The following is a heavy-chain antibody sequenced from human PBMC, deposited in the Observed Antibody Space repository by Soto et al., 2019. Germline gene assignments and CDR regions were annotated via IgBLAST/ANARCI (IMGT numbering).Heavy chain of an antibody. J-gene: IGHJ5*02. D-gene: IGHD2-21*01. CDR1: CASLIDNY. V-gene: IGHV4-34*01. CDR2: INHSGNT. Sequence: SETLSLTCAFYCASLIDNYCNWLRQPPGKGLEWIGEINHSGNTNYNPSLRSRVTISIDTSKNQLSLNLRSVSAADTAVYYCARGRGDFAAGGQGTPVPVSS. CDR3: ARGRGDFAA.